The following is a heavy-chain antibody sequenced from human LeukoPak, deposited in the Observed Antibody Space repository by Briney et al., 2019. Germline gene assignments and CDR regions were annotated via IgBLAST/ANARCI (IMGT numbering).Heavy chain of an antibody. V-gene: IGHV4-34*01. J-gene: IGHJ4*02. Sequence: PSETLSLTCTVSGGSISSYYWSWIRQPPGKGLEWIGEINHRENANYNPPLKRRVTISADTSKNQFSLRLRSVTAADTAVYYCARGEDYGDSFDYWGQGTLVTVSS. CDR2: INHRENA. CDR3: ARGEDYGDSFDY. CDR1: GGSISSYY. D-gene: IGHD4-17*01.